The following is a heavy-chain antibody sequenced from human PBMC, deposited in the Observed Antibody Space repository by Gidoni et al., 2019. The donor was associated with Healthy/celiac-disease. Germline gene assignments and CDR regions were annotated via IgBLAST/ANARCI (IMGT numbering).Heavy chain of an antibody. CDR2: YYSGNT. D-gene: IGHD3-10*01. CDR3: ARGGLTGDVDY. V-gene: IGHV4-30-4*01. Sequence: YYSGNTYYNPSLKSRVTISVDTSKNQFSLKLSSVTAADTAVYYCARGGLTGDVDYWGQGTLVTVSS. J-gene: IGHJ4*02.